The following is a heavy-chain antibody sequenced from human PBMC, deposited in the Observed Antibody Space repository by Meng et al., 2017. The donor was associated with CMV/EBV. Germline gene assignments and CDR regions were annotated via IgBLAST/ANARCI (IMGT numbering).Heavy chain of an antibody. CDR1: GFTFSSSA. CDR2: IAHDGSAK. Sequence: QVRLLESGGGVVQPGGSLRLSCAASGFTFSSSAMHWVRQPPGKGLEWVSFIAHDGSAKTYTDSVKGRFTISRDDSENTVYLEMNSLRVEDTAVHYCAKDLYYSFDYWGQGTLVTVSS. D-gene: IGHD2-8*01. V-gene: IGHV3-30*02. CDR3: AKDLYYSFDY. J-gene: IGHJ4*02.